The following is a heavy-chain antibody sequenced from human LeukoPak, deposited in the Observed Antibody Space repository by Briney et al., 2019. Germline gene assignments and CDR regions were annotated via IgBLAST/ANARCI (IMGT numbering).Heavy chain of an antibody. V-gene: IGHV3-21*04. CDR2: ISSSSSYI. CDR3: ARAKYSGYAAWALYYFDY. CDR1: GFTFSSYE. D-gene: IGHD5-12*01. Sequence: GGSLRLSCAASGFTFSSYEMNWVRQAPGKGLEWVSSISSSSSYIYYADSVKGRFTISRDNAKNSLYLQMNSLRAEDTAVYYCARAKYSGYAAWALYYFDYWGQGTLVTVSS. J-gene: IGHJ4*02.